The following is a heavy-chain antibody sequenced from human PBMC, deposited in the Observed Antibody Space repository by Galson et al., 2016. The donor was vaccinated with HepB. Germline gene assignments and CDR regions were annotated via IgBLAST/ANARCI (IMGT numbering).Heavy chain of an antibody. J-gene: IGHJ5*02. CDR1: GYTCTDYY. V-gene: IGHV1-2*04. CDR2: INPRNGGT. Sequence: SVKVSCKASGYTCTDYYIHWVRQAPGQGLEWMGWINPRNGGTDYAQMFQGWVTMTTDTSISTVYMEMTRLKSDDTAVYYCARDPDRDGTWFDPWGQGTLVTVSS. CDR3: ARDPDRDGTWFDP. D-gene: IGHD5-24*01.